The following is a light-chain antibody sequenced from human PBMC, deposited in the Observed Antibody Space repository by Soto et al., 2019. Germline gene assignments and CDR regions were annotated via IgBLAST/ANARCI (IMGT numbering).Light chain of an antibody. Sequence: EIVLTQSPATLSLSPGERATLSCWASQSVNRYLVWYQQKPGQAPRLLMYDASKRATGIPARFSGSGSGTDFTLTISRLEPEDFAVYYCQHYGASPWTFGQGTKVDIK. CDR1: QSVNRY. J-gene: IGKJ1*01. V-gene: IGKV3-11*01. CDR2: DAS. CDR3: QHYGASPWT.